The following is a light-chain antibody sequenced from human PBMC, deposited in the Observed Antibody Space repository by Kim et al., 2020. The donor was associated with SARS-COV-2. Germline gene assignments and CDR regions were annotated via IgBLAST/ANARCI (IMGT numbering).Light chain of an antibody. V-gene: IGKV1-27*01. CDR1: QGINTY. CDR3: QKYNSAPWT. CDR2: GAS. Sequence: ASVGDRVTITCRASQGINTYLAWYQQNPGKVPKLLIYGASALHSGVPSRFSGSGSGTDFTLTISSLQPEDVATYYCQKYNSAPWTFGQGTKVDIK. J-gene: IGKJ1*01.